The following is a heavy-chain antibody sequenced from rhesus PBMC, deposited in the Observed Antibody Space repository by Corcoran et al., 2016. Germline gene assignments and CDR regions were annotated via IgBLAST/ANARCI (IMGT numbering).Heavy chain of an antibody. J-gene: IGHJ3*01. CDR1: GYSISSGYY. Sequence: QVQLQESGPGRVKPSETLSLTCAVSGYSISSGYYWSWIRQPPGKGLEWVGYITFSGSTSYNPSLKIRGTISRDTSKHQFSLKLSSVTAADTAVYYCAGDKLFDAFAFWGQGLRVTVSS. V-gene: IGHV4-122*02. CDR3: AGDKLFDAFAF. CDR2: ITFSGST.